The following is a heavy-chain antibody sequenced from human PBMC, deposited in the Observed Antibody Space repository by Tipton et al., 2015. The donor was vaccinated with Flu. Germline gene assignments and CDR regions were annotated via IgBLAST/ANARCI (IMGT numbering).Heavy chain of an antibody. Sequence: SLRLSCAVSGGSISSGNWWSWVRQSPGKGLEWIGEIYHGGTTNYNPSLTGRVALSVDTSKNQFYLRLTSVTAADTAVYYCARARAPYYSYAMDVWGQGTTVTVSS. V-gene: IGHV4-4*02. J-gene: IGHJ6*02. CDR2: IYHGGTT. CDR3: ARARAPYYSYAMDV. CDR1: GGSISSGNW.